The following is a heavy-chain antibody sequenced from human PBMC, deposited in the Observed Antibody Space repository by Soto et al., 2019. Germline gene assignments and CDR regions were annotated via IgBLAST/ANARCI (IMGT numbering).Heavy chain of an antibody. J-gene: IGHJ5*02. D-gene: IGHD3-10*01. CDR3: ARMASSGSLNWFDP. CDR2: LNPGSGNT. V-gene: IGHV1-8*01. Sequence: QVQLVQSGAEVKEPGASVKVSCKASGYTFTNYDISWVRQATGQVLEGMGWLNPGSGNTGYAHKFQGRVTMTRNLSISTAYMELSRLASDDTAIYYCARMASSGSLNWFDPWGQGTLVTVSS. CDR1: GYTFTNYD.